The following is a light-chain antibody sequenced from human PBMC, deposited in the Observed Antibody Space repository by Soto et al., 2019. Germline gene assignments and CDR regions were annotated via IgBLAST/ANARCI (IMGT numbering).Light chain of an antibody. J-gene: IGKJ1*01. CDR3: QQYGSSPPWT. CDR2: GAS. CDR1: QSVSSSY. Sequence: EIVLTQSPGTPSLSTGERATLSCRASQSVSSSYLAWYQQKPGQAPRLLIYGASSRATGIPDRFSGSGSGTDFTLTISRLEPEDFAVYYCQQYGSSPPWTFGQGTKVDIK. V-gene: IGKV3-20*01.